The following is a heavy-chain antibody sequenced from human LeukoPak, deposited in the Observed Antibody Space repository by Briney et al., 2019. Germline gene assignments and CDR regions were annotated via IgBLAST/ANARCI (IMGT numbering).Heavy chain of an antibody. CDR2: ISAYNGNT. CDR1: GYTFTIYG. D-gene: IGHD4-17*01. CDR3: ARHDYGDYYFDY. J-gene: IGHJ4*02. V-gene: IGHV1-18*01. Sequence: ASVTVSFKASGYTFTIYGISWVRQAPGQGLEWMGWISAYNGNTNYAQKLQGRVTMTTDTSTSTAYMELRSLRSDDTAVYYCARHDYGDYYFDYWGQGTLVTVSS.